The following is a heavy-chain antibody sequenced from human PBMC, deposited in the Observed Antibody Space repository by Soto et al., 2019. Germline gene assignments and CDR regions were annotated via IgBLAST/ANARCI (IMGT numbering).Heavy chain of an antibody. CDR3: ARAHIAVAGNNYYYYGMDV. D-gene: IGHD6-19*01. CDR2: MNPNSGNT. J-gene: IGHJ6*02. V-gene: IGHV1-8*01. Sequence: QVQLVQSGAEVKQPGASVKVSCKASGYTFTSYDINWVRQATGQGLEWMGWMNPNSGNTGYAQKFQGRVTMTRNTSISTAYMELSSLRSEDTAVYYCARAHIAVAGNNYYYYGMDVWGQGTTVTVSS. CDR1: GYTFTSYD.